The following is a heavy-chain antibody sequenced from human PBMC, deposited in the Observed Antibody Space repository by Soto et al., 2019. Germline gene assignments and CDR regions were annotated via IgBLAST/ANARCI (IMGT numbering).Heavy chain of an antibody. CDR1: RFSFTDYY. J-gene: IGHJ4*02. CDR2: INANSGVT. Sequence: QVPLVQSGAEVKKPGASVKVSCESSRFSFTDYYLHWVREAPGQGLEWMGWINANSGVTKYAQQFQGRVAMTRDTSISTVYMELSRLRSDDTAVYFCARGRNYYDGSGYFDLDYWGQGTLVTVSS. CDR3: ARGRNYYDGSGYFDLDY. V-gene: IGHV1-2*02. D-gene: IGHD3-22*01.